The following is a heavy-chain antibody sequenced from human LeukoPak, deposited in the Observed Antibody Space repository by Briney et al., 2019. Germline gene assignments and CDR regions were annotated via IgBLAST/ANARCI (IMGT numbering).Heavy chain of an antibody. V-gene: IGHV3-7*01. J-gene: IGHJ4*02. Sequence: GGSLRLSCAASGFTFSSYWMSWVRQAPGKGREGVANIKQDGSEKYYVDSVKGRFTISRDNAKNSLYLQMNSLRAEDTAVYYCARAHQLADTAKAFDYWGQGTLVTVSS. CDR1: GFTFSSYW. CDR2: IKQDGSEK. CDR3: ARAHQLADTAKAFDY. D-gene: IGHD5-18*01.